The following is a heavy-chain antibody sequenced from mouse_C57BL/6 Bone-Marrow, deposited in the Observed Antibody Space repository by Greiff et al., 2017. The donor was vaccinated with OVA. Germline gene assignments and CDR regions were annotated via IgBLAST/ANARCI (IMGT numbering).Heavy chain of an antibody. D-gene: IGHD2-4*01. CDR3: ARHYDYDGGAMDY. J-gene: IGHJ4*01. V-gene: IGHV1-81*01. Sequence: QVQLQQSRAELARPGASVKLSCKASGYTFTSYGISWVKQRTGQGLEWIGEIYPRSGNTYYNEKFKGKATLTADKSSSTAYMELRSLTSEDSAVYFCARHYDYDGGAMDYWGQGTSVTVSS. CDR1: GYTFTSYG. CDR2: IYPRSGNT.